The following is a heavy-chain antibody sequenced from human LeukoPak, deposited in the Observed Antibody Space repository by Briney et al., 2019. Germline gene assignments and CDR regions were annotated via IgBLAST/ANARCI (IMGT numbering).Heavy chain of an antibody. CDR2: ISGSGGST. V-gene: IGHV3-23*01. D-gene: IGHD2-21*02. J-gene: IGHJ1*01. CDR1: GFTFSSYA. Sequence: PGGSLRLSCAASGFTFSSYAMSWVRQAPGKGLEWVSAISGSGGSTYYADSVKGRFTISRDNSKNTLYLQMNSLRAEDTAVYYCAKDEHIVVVTGSEYFQHWGQGTLVTVPS. CDR3: AKDEHIVVVTGSEYFQH.